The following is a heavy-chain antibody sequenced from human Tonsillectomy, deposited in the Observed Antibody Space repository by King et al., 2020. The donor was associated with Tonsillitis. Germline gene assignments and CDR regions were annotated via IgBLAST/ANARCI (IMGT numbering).Heavy chain of an antibody. CDR2: ISWNSGSI. CDR3: AKDMGGFRYGDFAGFDY. CDR1: GFTFDDYA. D-gene: IGHD4-17*01. J-gene: IGHJ4*02. Sequence: VQLVESGGGLVQPGRSLRLSCAASGFTFDDYAMHWVRQAPGKGLEWVSGISWNSGSIGYADSVKGRFTISRDNAKNSLYLQMNSLRAEDTALYYCAKDMGGFRYGDFAGFDYWGQGTLVTVSS. V-gene: IGHV3-9*01.